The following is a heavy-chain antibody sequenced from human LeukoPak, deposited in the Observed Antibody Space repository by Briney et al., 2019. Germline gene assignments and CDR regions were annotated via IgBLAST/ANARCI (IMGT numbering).Heavy chain of an antibody. CDR1: GFTFNSHW. D-gene: IGHD6-6*01. CDR3: ARAMSIAARLQTIFDY. V-gene: IGHV3-20*04. J-gene: IGHJ4*02. CDR2: INWNGGRT. Sequence: GGSLRLSCAASGFTFNSHWMHWVRQAPGKGLVWVSGINWNGGRTGYADSMKGRFIISRDNAKNSLYLQVNSLRAEDTAVYYCARAMSIAARLQTIFDYWGQGTLVTVSS.